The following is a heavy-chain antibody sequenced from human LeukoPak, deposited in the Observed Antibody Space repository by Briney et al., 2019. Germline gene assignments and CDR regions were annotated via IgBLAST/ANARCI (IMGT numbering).Heavy chain of an antibody. D-gene: IGHD3-3*01. CDR2: ISSSGSTI. CDR3: ARVSSGGRIFGVVNNWFDP. CDR1: GFTLSGYY. J-gene: IGHJ5*02. V-gene: IGHV3-11*01. Sequence: GGSLRLSCAASGFTLSGYYMSWIRQAPGKGLEWVSYISSSGSTIYYADSVKGRFTISRDNAKNSLYLQMNSLRAEDTAVYYCARVSSGGRIFGVVNNWFDPWGQGTLVTVSS.